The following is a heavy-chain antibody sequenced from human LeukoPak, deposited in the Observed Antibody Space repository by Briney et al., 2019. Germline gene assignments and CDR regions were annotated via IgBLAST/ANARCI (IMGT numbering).Heavy chain of an antibody. D-gene: IGHD3-22*01. J-gene: IGHJ6*03. V-gene: IGHV1-69*05. Sequence: GASVTVSCKASGGTFSSYAISWVRQAPGQGLERMGGIIPIFGTANYAQKFQGRVTITTDESTSTAYMELSSLRSEDTAVYYCARAMYYYDSSAPLRRYYYYYYMDVWGKGTTVTVSS. CDR1: GGTFSSYA. CDR3: ARAMYYYDSSAPLRRYYYYYYMDV. CDR2: IIPIFGTA.